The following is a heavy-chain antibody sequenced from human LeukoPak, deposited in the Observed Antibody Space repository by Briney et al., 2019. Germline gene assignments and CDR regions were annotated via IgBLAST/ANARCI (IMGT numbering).Heavy chain of an antibody. CDR1: GGSIRNYF. Sequence: SETLSLTCSVSGGSIRNYFWSWIRQPAGKGLEWIGRIYTSGSTDYNPSLRSRVTMSVDTSRNQFSLRLASMTAADTAVYYCARESKSYDGSGFYHDYWGQGTLVAVSS. CDR2: IYTSGST. CDR3: ARESKSYDGSGFYHDY. J-gene: IGHJ4*02. D-gene: IGHD3-22*01. V-gene: IGHV4-4*07.